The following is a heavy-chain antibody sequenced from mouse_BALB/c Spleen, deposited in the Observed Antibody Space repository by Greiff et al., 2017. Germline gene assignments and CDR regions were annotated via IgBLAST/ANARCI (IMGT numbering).Heavy chain of an antibody. J-gene: IGHJ4*01. Sequence: QVQLQQSGPELVRPGVSVKISCKGSGYTFTDYAMHWVKQSHAKSLEWIGVISTYYGNTNYNQKFKGKATMTVDKSSSTAYMQLSSLTSENSAVYFCARGGLTGSMDYWGQGTSVTVSS. V-gene: IGHV1-67*01. CDR3: ARGGLTGSMDY. D-gene: IGHD4-1*01. CDR2: ISTYYGNT. CDR1: GYTFTDYA.